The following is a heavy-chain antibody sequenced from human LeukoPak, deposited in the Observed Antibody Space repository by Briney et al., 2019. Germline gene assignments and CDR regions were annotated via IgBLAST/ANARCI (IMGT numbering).Heavy chain of an antibody. V-gene: IGHV3-66*01. D-gene: IGHD2-15*01. CDR1: GFTVSSNY. CDR3: ARVLGYCSGGSCYGPFDY. J-gene: IGHJ4*02. Sequence: PGGSLRLSCSASGFTVSSNYMSWVRQAPGKGLEWVSVIYSGGSTYYADSVKGRFTISRDNSKNTLYLQMNSLRAEDTAVYYCARVLGYCSGGSCYGPFDYWGQGTLVTVSS. CDR2: IYSGGST.